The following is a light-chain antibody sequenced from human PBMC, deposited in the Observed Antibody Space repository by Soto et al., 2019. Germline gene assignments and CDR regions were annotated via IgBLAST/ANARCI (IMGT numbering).Light chain of an antibody. Sequence: DIQMTQSPSSLSASVGDRVTITCQASQDISNYLNWYQQKPGKAPKLLIYDASNLETGVPSRFSGSGSGADFTLTISRLEPEDFALYHCQQYDDSPRTFGQGTRLAIK. J-gene: IGKJ2*01. CDR1: QDISNY. V-gene: IGKV1-33*01. CDR2: DAS. CDR3: QQYDDSPRT.